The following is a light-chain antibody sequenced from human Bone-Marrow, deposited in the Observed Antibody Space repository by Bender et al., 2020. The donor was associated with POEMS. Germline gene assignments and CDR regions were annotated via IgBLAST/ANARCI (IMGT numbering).Light chain of an antibody. Sequence: QSVLTQPPSASGTPGQRVTISCSGGSSNIGAHAVNWYQHLPGTAPKLLMYSSHRCPSEVPDRFPGSRSGTSASLAISGLQSEDEADYYCAVWDDSLNGWVFGGGTKLTVL. J-gene: IGLJ3*02. V-gene: IGLV1-44*01. CDR1: SSNIGAHA. CDR3: AVWDDSLNGWV. CDR2: SSH.